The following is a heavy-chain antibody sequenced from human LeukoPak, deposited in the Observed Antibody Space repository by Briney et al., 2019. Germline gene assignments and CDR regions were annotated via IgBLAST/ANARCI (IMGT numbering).Heavy chain of an antibody. CDR1: GGTLSSYA. CDR3: ARGSDMVVY. J-gene: IGHJ4*02. D-gene: IGHD2-15*01. V-gene: IGHV1-69*04. CDR2: IIPILGIA. Sequence: SVKVSCKASGGTLSSYAISWVRQAPGQGLEWMGRIIPILGIANYAQKFQGRVTITADKSTSTAYMELSSLRSEDTAVYYCARGSDMVVYWGQGTLVTVSS.